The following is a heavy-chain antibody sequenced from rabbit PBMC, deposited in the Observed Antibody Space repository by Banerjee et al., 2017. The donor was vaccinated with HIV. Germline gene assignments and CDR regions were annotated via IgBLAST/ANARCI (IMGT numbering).Heavy chain of an antibody. CDR2: INTLSGTT. CDR3: ARYDTYGGAGYANL. V-gene: IGHV1S40*01. J-gene: IGHJ4*01. CDR1: GFSFSNNYV. D-gene: IGHD6-1*01. Sequence: QSLEESGGGLVQPEGSLTLTCTASGFSFSNNYVMCWVRQAPGKGLEWIGCINTLSGTTYYANWAKGRFTISKTSSTTVTLQMTGLTAADTATYFCARYDTYGGAGYANLWGPGTLVTVS.